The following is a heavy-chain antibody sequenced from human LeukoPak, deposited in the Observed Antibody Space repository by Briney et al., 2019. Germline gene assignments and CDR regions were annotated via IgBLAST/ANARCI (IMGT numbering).Heavy chain of an antibody. J-gene: IGHJ4*02. V-gene: IGHV4-30-4*08. Sequence: KPSETLSLTCTVSGGSIISGGYYWSWIRQHPGKGLEWIGYIYYSGSTYYNPSLKSRVTISVDTSKNQFSLKLSSVTAADTAVYYCARGPRRVVVIMGISYYFDYWGQGTLVTVTS. CDR3: ARGPRRVVVIMGISYYFDY. D-gene: IGHD3-22*01. CDR2: IYYSGST. CDR1: GGSIISGGYY.